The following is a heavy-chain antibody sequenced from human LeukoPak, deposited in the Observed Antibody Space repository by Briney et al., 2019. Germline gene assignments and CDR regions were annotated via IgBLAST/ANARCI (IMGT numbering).Heavy chain of an antibody. CDR1: GYTLAELS. CDR3: ATVWREGNNWGYFDY. Sequence: ASVKVACKVSGYTLAELSMHWVRQAPGKGLEWMGGFDPEDGETIYAQKFQGRVTMTEDTSTDTAYMELSSLRSEDTAVYYCATVWREGNNWGYFDYWGQGTLVTVSS. J-gene: IGHJ4*02. V-gene: IGHV1-24*01. CDR2: FDPEDGET. D-gene: IGHD1-1*01.